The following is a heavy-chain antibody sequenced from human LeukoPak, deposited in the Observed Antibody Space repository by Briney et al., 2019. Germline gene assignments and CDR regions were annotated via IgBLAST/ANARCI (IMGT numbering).Heavy chain of an antibody. J-gene: IGHJ4*02. CDR2: ISYDGSSK. CDR1: GFTFSGCV. D-gene: IGHD5-24*01. V-gene: IGHV3-30-3*01. Sequence: GGSLRLSCAASGFTFSGCVMHWVRQAPGKGLEWVAVISYDGSSKYYADSVKGRFTISRDSSNNTLYLQMNSPRVEDTSVYYCAREMPTTETFDYWGQGALVTVPS. CDR3: AREMPTTETFDY.